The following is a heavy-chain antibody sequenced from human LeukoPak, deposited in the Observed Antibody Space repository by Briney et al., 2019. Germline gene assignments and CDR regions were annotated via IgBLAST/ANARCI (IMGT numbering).Heavy chain of an antibody. V-gene: IGHV4-39*07. J-gene: IGHJ4*02. Sequence: SETLSLNCTVFGGSISSSLYYWGWIRQSPGKGLEWIGSISYSGVTYYNPSFKTRITVSLDTSKNQFSLKQTSVTAADTAVYYCARGQGPYGSGSYYVHWGPGTQVTVSS. CDR1: GGSISSSLYY. CDR2: ISYSGVT. D-gene: IGHD3-10*01. CDR3: ARGQGPYGSGSYYVH.